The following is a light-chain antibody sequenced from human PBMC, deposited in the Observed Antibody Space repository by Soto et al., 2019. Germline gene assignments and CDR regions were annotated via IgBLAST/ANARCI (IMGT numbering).Light chain of an antibody. CDR3: QQYNSFWT. V-gene: IGKV1-5*01. Sequence: DIPMTPSPFTLSASVGERVTITCRASQSISSWLAWYQQKPGKAPKLLIYDASSLESGVPSRFSGSGSGTEFTLTISSLQPDDFATYYCQQYNSFWTFGQGTKV. CDR2: DAS. J-gene: IGKJ1*01. CDR1: QSISSW.